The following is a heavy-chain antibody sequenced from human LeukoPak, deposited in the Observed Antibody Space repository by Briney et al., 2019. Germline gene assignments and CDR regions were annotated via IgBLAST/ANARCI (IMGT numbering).Heavy chain of an antibody. V-gene: IGHV3-33*06. CDR2: IWYDGSNK. D-gene: IGHD2-15*01. J-gene: IGHJ6*02. CDR3: ANSAVVVVAATDYYYGMDV. CDR1: GFTFSSYG. Sequence: GGSLRLSCAASGFTFSSYGMHWVRQAPGKGLEWVALIWYDGSNKYYADSVKGRLTISRDNSKNTLYLQMNSLRAEDTAVYYCANSAVVVVAATDYYYGMDVWGQGTTVTVSS.